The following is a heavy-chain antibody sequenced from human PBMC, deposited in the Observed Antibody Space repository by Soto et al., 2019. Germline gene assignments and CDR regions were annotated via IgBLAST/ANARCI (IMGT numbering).Heavy chain of an antibody. CDR2: IYYSGST. J-gene: IGHJ4*02. V-gene: IGHV4-59*01. CDR3: ARGAATLNFGLDY. D-gene: IGHD5-12*01. CDR1: GGSISSYY. Sequence: SETLSLTCTVSGGSISSYYWSWIRQPPGKGLEWIGYIYYSGSTNYNPSLKSRVTISVDTSKNQFSLKLSSVTAADTAVYYCARGAATLNFGLDYWGQRTLDTVSS.